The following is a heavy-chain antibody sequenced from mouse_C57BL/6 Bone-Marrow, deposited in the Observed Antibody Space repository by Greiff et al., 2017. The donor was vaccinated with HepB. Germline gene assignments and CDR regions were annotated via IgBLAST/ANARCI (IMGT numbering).Heavy chain of an antibody. CDR1: GYTFTSYW. CDR2: IDPSDSYT. CDR3: AREDYYGSSWYFDV. Sequence: VQLQQPGAELVRPGTSVKLSCKASGYTFTSYWMHWVKQRPGQGLEWIGVIDPSDSYTNYNQKFKGKATLTVDTSSSTAYMQLSSLTSEDSAVYYGAREDYYGSSWYFDVWGTGTTVTVSS. V-gene: IGHV1-59*01. D-gene: IGHD1-1*01. J-gene: IGHJ1*03.